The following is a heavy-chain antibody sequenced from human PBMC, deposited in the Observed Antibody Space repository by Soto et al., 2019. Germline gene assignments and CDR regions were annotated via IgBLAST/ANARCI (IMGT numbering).Heavy chain of an antibody. D-gene: IGHD3-22*01. CDR2: INPSGST. V-gene: IGHV4-34*01. J-gene: IGHJ4*02. CDR1: GGYFIGYY. CDR3: ARASLGNYYDHSSQPGYFDY. Sequence: TSETLSLTCAVDGGYFIGYYCSWIRQPPGKGLEWIGEINPSGSTNYNPSLKSRVTISVDTSKNQFSLKLSSVTAADTAVYYYARASLGNYYDHSSQPGYFDYSGQGTLVTVLL.